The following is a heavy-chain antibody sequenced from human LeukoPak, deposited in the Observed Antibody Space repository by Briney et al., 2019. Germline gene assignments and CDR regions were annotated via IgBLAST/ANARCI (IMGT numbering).Heavy chain of an antibody. CDR1: GGSISSSSYY. J-gene: IGHJ4*02. CDR3: ARERYYYDSSGPHYFDY. D-gene: IGHD3-22*01. Sequence: PSETLSLTCTVSGGSISSSSYYWSWIRQPPGKGLEWIGEINHSGSTNYNPSLKSRVTISVDTSKNQFSLKLSSVTAADTAVYYCARERYYYDSSGPHYFDYWGQGTLVTVSS. V-gene: IGHV4-39*07. CDR2: INHSGST.